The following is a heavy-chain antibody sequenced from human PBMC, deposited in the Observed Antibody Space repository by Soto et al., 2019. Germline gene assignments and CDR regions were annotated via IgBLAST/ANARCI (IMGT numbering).Heavy chain of an antibody. CDR1: GGSISSGDYY. V-gene: IGHV4-30-4*01. CDR3: ASDTPYYYYGMDV. CDR2: IYYSGST. J-gene: IGHJ6*02. Sequence: PSETLSLTCTVSGGSISSGDYYWSWIRQPPGKGLEWIGYIYYSGSTYYNPSLKSRVTISVDTSKNQFSLKLSSVTAADTAVYYCASDTPYYYYGMDVWGQGTTVTVSS.